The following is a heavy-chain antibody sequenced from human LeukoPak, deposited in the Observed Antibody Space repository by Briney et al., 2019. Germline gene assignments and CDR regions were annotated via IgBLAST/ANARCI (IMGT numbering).Heavy chain of an antibody. CDR1: GGSISSSNW. D-gene: IGHD3-9*01. V-gene: IGHV4-4*02. J-gene: IGHJ4*02. Sequence: SETLSLTCAVSGGSISSSNWWSWVRQPPGKGLEWIGEIYHSGSTNYNPSLKSRVTISVDTSKNQFSLKLSSVTAADTAVYYCTRRHYDILTGYQSTPGWYFDYWGQGTLVSVSS. CDR2: IYHSGST. CDR3: TRRHYDILTGYQSTPGWYFDY.